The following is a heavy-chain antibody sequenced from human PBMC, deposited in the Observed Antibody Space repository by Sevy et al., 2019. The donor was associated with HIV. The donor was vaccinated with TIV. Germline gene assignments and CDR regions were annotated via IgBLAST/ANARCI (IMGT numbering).Heavy chain of an antibody. V-gene: IGHV6-1*01. CDR2: TYYRSKWYN. Sequence: SQTLSLTCAISGDSVSSSSAAWNWFRQSPSRGLESLGRTYYRSKWYNNYAVSVKSRVTINPDTSENQFSLHLNSVTPEDTAVYFCARGDELNSYYYGMDVWGQGTTVTVSS. CDR1: GDSVSSSSAA. J-gene: IGHJ6*02. CDR3: ARGDELNSYYYGMDV. D-gene: IGHD1-1*01.